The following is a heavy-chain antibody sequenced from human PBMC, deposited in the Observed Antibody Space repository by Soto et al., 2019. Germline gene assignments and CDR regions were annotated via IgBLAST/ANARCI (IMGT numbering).Heavy chain of an antibody. CDR3: ARGTVRGVIYTPGWFDY. V-gene: IGHV4-34*01. J-gene: IGHJ4*02. CDR2: NNHSGST. Sequence: SETLSLTCAVYGGSFSGYYWSWIRQPPGKGLEWIGENNHSGSTNYNPSLKSRVTISVDTSKNQFSLKLSSVTAADTAVYYCARGTVRGVIYTPGWFDYWGQGTQVTVSS. CDR1: GGSFSGYY. D-gene: IGHD3-10*01.